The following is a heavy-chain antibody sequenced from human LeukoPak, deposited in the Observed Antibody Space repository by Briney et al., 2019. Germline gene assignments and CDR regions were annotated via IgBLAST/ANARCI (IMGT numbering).Heavy chain of an antibody. D-gene: IGHD4-23*01. CDR1: GYTITNNY. Sequence: ASVKVSCKASGYTITNNYMHWVRQAPGQGLEWMGVINPSGTGTSYAQKFQGRITMSRDTSTSTAYMELRSLRSDDTAVYYCARQGYGGHSRGAADYWGQGTLVTVSS. V-gene: IGHV1-46*01. CDR2: INPSGTGT. CDR3: ARQGYGGHSRGAADY. J-gene: IGHJ4*02.